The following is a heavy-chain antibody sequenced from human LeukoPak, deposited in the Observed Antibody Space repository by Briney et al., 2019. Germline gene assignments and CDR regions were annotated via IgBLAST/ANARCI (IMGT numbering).Heavy chain of an antibody. CDR1: GFTFSSYE. CDR3: ARGYYYDSSGYT. CDR2: ISSSGSTI. J-gene: IGHJ5*02. V-gene: IGHV3-48*03. D-gene: IGHD3-22*01. Sequence: GGSLRLSCAASGFTFSSYEMNWVRQAPGKGLEWVSYISSSGSTIYYAGSVKGRFTTSRDNAKNSLYLQMNSLRAEDTAVYYCARGYYYDSSGYTWGQGTLVTVSS.